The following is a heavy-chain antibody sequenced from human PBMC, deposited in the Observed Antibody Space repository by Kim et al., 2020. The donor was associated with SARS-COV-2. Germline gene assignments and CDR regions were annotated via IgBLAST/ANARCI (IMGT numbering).Heavy chain of an antibody. CDR3: ARDVPACSGGSCYGY. Sequence: SETLSLTCTVSGGSVSSGSYYWSWIRQPPGKGLEWIGYIYYSGSTNYNPSLKSRVTISVDTSKNQFSLKLSSVTAADTAVYYCARDVPACSGGSCYGYWGQGTLVTVSS. CDR1: GGSVSSGSYY. J-gene: IGHJ4*02. V-gene: IGHV4-61*01. D-gene: IGHD2-15*01. CDR2: IYYSGST.